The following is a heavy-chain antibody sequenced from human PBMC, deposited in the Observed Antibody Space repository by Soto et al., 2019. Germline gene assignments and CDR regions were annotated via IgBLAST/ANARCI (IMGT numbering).Heavy chain of an antibody. D-gene: IGHD6-6*01. CDR3: AKDGDTERLTEPAAPTRYYYYGMDV. Sequence: GGSLRLSCAASGFTFSSYAMSWVRQAPGKGLEWVSAISGSGGSTYYADSVKGRFTISRDNSKNTLYLQMNSLRAEDTAVYYCAKDGDTERLTEPAAPTRYYYYGMDVWGQGTTVTVSS. CDR2: ISGSGGST. V-gene: IGHV3-23*01. J-gene: IGHJ6*02. CDR1: GFTFSSYA.